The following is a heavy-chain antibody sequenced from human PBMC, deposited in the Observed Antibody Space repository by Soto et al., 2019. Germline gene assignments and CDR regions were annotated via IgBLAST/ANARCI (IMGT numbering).Heavy chain of an antibody. CDR1: GGSISSYY. D-gene: IGHD2-2*01. CDR2: IYYSGST. V-gene: IGHV4-59*08. Sequence: SETLSLTCTVSGGSISSYYWSWIRQPPGKGLEWIGYIYYSGSTNYNPSLKSRVTISVDTSKNQFSLKLSSVTAADTAVYYCARTNVGYCSSTSCREKYYYYYMDVWGKGTTVTVSS. J-gene: IGHJ6*03. CDR3: ARTNVGYCSSTSCREKYYYYYMDV.